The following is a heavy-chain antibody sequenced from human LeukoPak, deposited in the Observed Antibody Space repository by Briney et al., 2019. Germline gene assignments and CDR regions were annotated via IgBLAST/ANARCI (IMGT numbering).Heavy chain of an antibody. D-gene: IGHD3-9*01. J-gene: IGHJ4*02. V-gene: IGHV1-8*03. CDR2: MKPNSGNT. CDR1: GCTFTSYD. CDR3: ARGPREYFDWLEYTY. Sequence: GASVKVSCKASGCTFTSYDINWVRQATGQGLEWMGWMKPNSGNTGYAQKFQGRVTITRNTSISTAYMELSSLRSEDTAVYYCARGPREYFDWLEYTYWGQGTLVTVSS.